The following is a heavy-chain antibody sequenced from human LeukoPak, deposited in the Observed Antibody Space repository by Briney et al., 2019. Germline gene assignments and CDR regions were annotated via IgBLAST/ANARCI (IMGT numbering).Heavy chain of an antibody. Sequence: PGGSLRLSCVASGFTFSSYAMAWVRQAPGKGLEWVSAISGSGGSTYYADSVKGRFTISRDNSKNTLYLQMNSLRAEDAAVYYCTAAGGVYWGQGTLVTVSS. V-gene: IGHV3-23*01. CDR2: ISGSGGST. J-gene: IGHJ4*02. CDR3: TAAGGVY. CDR1: GFTFSSYA. D-gene: IGHD6-13*01.